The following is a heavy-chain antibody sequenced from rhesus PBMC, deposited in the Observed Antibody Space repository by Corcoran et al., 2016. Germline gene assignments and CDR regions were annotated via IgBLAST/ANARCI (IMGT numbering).Heavy chain of an antibody. CDR2: ISSDGSNK. CDR1: GFTFSIYG. J-gene: IGHJ5-1*01. V-gene: IGHV3-54*02. CDR3: TRFDV. Sequence: EVQLVESGGGLVQPGGSLRLSCAASGFTFSIYGLHWVRQAPGKGLEGVAGISSDGSNKYFADSVKDRFTISRDNSNNILYLQMNNLKLEDTAVYYCTRFDVWGPGVLVTVSS.